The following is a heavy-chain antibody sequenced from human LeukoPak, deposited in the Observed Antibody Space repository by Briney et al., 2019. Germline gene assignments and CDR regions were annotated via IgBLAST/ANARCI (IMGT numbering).Heavy chain of an antibody. J-gene: IGHJ6*02. CDR2: INPNSGGT. Sequence: ASVKVSCKASGYTFTDYYMHWVRQAPGQGLEWMGWINPNSGGTNYAQKFQGRVSMPRDTSIITAYMELTSLRSDDTAVYYCAKADTIGTTAYFYSGLDVWGQGSTVTVSS. D-gene: IGHD1-1*01. CDR1: GYTFTDYY. V-gene: IGHV1-2*02. CDR3: AKADTIGTTAYFYSGLDV.